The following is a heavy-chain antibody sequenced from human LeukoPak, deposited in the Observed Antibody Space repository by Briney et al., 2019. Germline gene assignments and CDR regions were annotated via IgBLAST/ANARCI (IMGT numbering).Heavy chain of an antibody. V-gene: IGHV4-31*03. CDR3: ARHVLNWYFDL. CDR2: IYYSGST. J-gene: IGHJ2*01. Sequence: SETLSLTCTVSGGSISSGGYYWSWIRQHPGKGLEWIGYIYYSGSTYYNPSLKSRVTISVDTSKNQFSLKLSSVTAADTAVYYCARHVLNWYFDLWGRGTVVTVSS. D-gene: IGHD3-16*01. CDR1: GGSISSGGYY.